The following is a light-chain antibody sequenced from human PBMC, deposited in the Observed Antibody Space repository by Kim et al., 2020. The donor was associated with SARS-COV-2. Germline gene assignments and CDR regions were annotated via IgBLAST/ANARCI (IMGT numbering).Light chain of an antibody. CDR3: QQYFDFPYT. CDR2: AAN. CDR1: QNIACY. V-gene: IGKV1D-8*02. Sequence: SASPGDKVTIRCRTTQNIACYLAWYQERPGKAPQFLIYAANTLHTGAPSRFSGSGSGTDFTLTINSLQSDDFATYFCQQYFDFPYTFGQGTKLEI. J-gene: IGKJ2*01.